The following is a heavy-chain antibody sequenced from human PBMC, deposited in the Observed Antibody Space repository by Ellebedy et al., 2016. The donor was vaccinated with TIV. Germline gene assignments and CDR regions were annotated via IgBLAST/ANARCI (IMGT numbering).Heavy chain of an antibody. V-gene: IGHV1-8*01. Sequence: ASVKVSXKGSGYTFTRYDFHWVRQAPGQGLEWMGWVNPNSGYTGYAQMFQGRVTMTRNTSINTAYMELRSLRSDDTDVYYCGTPMVGDFSYYYMDVWGKGTTVTVSS. CDR1: GYTFTRYD. CDR3: GTPMVGDFSYYYMDV. CDR2: VNPNSGYT. D-gene: IGHD5-18*01. J-gene: IGHJ6*03.